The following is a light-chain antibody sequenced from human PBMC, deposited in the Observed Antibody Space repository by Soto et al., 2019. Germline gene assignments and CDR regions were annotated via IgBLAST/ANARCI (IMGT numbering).Light chain of an antibody. J-gene: IGKJ4*01. CDR2: QAS. Sequence: DIQMTQSPSTLSASVGDRVTITCRASQSIRSWLAWYQQKPGKPPKLLVYQASSLESGVPSRFSGSGSGTEFTLTISSLQPDDLATYYCQQYNSSPLTFGGGTQVEI. V-gene: IGKV1-5*03. CDR1: QSIRSW. CDR3: QQYNSSPLT.